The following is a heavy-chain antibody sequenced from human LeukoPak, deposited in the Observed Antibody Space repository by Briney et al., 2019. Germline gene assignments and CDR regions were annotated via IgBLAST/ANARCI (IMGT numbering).Heavy chain of an antibody. CDR2: IYHSGST. CDR1: GYSISSGYF. V-gene: IGHV4-38-2*01. Sequence: PSETLSLTCAVFGYSISSGYFWGWVRQPPEKGLEWIGSIYHSGSTHYNPSLKSRVTMSVDTSKNQFSLNLSSVTAADTAVYYCARYGSGDYWGQGILVTVSS. D-gene: IGHD3-10*01. CDR3: ARYGSGDY. J-gene: IGHJ4*02.